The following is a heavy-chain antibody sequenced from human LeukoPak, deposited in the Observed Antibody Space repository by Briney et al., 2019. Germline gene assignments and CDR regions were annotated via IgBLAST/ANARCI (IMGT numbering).Heavy chain of an antibody. V-gene: IGHV4-30-2*01. CDR3: ARSLGRPGPFDI. J-gene: IGHJ3*02. CDR2: IYHSGNT. Sequence: MPSETLSLTCAVSGGSIGTAGYSWNWIRHPPGKGLEWIGYIYHSGNTDYTPSLKSRVTISVDKSRTHFSLKVTSVTAADTAVYYCARSLGRPGPFDIWGQGTMVTVSS. D-gene: IGHD6-6*01. CDR1: GGSIGTAGYS.